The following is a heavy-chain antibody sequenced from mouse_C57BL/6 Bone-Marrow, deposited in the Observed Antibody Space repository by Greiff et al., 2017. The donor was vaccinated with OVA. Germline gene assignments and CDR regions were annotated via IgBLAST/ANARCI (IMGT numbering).Heavy chain of an antibody. D-gene: IGHD5-5*01. CDR3: ATNYGGYYYAMDY. CDR1: GYTFTSYW. Sequence: VKLKEPGAELVKPGASVKVSCKASGYTFTSYWMHWVKQRPGPGLEWIGRIHPSDSDTNYNQKFKGKATLTVDKSSSTAYMQLSSLTSEDSAVYYCATNYGGYYYAMDYWGQGTSVTVSS. J-gene: IGHJ4*01. V-gene: IGHV1-74*01. CDR2: IHPSDSDT.